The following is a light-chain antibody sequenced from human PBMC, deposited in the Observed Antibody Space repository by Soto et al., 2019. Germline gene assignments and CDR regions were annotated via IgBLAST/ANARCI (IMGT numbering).Light chain of an antibody. Sequence: DIVMTQSPDSLAVSLGERATINCKSSQSVLYSSNNKNYLAWYQQKPGQPPKLLIYWASTRESGVPDRFSGSGSGTDFTLTISSLQAEDVAVYYCQQCFTTPPTFGQGTKLVIK. CDR3: QQCFTTPPT. CDR1: QSVLYSSNNKNY. J-gene: IGKJ2*01. CDR2: WAS. V-gene: IGKV4-1*01.